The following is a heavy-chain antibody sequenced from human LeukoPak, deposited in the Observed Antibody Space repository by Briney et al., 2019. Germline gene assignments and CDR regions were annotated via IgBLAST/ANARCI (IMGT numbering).Heavy chain of an antibody. Sequence: SVKVSCEASGYTFTSYGISWVRQAPGQGLEWMGGIIPIFGTANYAQKFQGRVTITADESTSTAYMELSSLRSEDTAVYYCARDKSDPDAFDIWGQGTMVTVSS. CDR3: ARDKSDPDAFDI. CDR1: GYTFTSYG. J-gene: IGHJ3*02. CDR2: IIPIFGTA. V-gene: IGHV1-69*13. D-gene: IGHD2-21*02.